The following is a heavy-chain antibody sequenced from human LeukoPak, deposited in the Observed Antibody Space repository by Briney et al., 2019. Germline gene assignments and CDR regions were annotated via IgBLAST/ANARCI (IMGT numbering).Heavy chain of an antibody. Sequence: GGSLRLSCAASGFTFDDYAMHWVRQAPGKGLEWVSGISWNSGSIGYADSVKGRFTISRDNAKNSLYLQMNSLRAGDTAVYYCARESNDAFDIWGQGTMVTVSS. CDR1: GFTFDDYA. V-gene: IGHV3-9*01. J-gene: IGHJ3*02. CDR2: ISWNSGSI. CDR3: ARESNDAFDI.